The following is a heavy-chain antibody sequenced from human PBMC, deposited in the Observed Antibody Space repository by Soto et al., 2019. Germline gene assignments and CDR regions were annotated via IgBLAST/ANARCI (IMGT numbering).Heavy chain of an antibody. CDR2: IYYSGST. J-gene: IGHJ3*02. D-gene: IGHD3-22*01. Sequence: QVQLQESGPGLVKPSQTLSLTCTVSGGSISSGGYYWSWIRQHPGKGLEWIGYIYYSGSTYYNPSLTRPVTISVDTSKNQFSLKLSSVTAADTAVYYCARHFYDSSADDAFDIWGQGTMVTVSS. CDR1: GGSISSGGYY. V-gene: IGHV4-31*01. CDR3: ARHFYDSSADDAFDI.